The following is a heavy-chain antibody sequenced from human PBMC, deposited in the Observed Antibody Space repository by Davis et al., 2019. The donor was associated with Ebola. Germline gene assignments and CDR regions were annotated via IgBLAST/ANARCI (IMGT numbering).Heavy chain of an antibody. J-gene: IGHJ4*02. Sequence: GESLKISCKRSGYSFTSYWIGWVRQMPGRGLEWMGIIYPGDSDTRYSPSFRGQVTISADKSISTAYLQWSSLKASDTAMYYCARRVRYASSWYFDYWGQGTLVTVSS. D-gene: IGHD6-13*01. V-gene: IGHV5-51*01. CDR1: GYSFTSYW. CDR2: IYPGDSDT. CDR3: ARRVRYASSWYFDY.